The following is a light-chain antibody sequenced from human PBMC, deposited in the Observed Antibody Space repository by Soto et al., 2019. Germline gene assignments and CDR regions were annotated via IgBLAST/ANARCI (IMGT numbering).Light chain of an antibody. Sequence: EIVLTQSPVTLSLSPGERATLSCRASQSVSSYFAWYQQKPGQAPRLLIYDASKRATGIPARFSGSGSGTDFNLTISSLEPEDFAVYYCQHRSHWPWAFGQGTKVEIK. CDR3: QHRSHWPWA. CDR1: QSVSSY. CDR2: DAS. V-gene: IGKV3-11*01. J-gene: IGKJ1*01.